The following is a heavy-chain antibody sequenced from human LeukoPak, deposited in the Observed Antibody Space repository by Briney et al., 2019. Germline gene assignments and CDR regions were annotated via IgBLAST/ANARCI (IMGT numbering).Heavy chain of an antibody. CDR2: IIPVFGTA. CDR1: GGTFSTYV. V-gene: IGHV1-69*06. Sequence: SVKVSCKASGGTFSTYVISWVRQAPGQGLEWMGGIIPVFGTANYAEKFQDRVTITADKSTSTAYMELSSLRSEDTAVYYCASGYYGSGNWFDPWGQGTLVTVSS. CDR3: ASGYYGSGNWFDP. J-gene: IGHJ5*02. D-gene: IGHD3-10*01.